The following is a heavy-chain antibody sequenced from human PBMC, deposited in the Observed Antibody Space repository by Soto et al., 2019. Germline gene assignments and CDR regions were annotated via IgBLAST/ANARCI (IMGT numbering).Heavy chain of an antibody. D-gene: IGHD3-3*01. CDR3: ATARGQSITIFGVVIPDNWVDP. CDR2: FDSEDGET. CDR1: GYTLTELS. J-gene: IGHJ5*02. V-gene: IGHV1-24*01. Sequence: VVSVKVSGKVSGYTLTELSMHWVRPAPGKGPEWMGGFDSEDGETIYAQKFQGRVTMTEDTSTDTAYMELSSLRSEDTAVYYCATARGQSITIFGVVIPDNWVDPWGQGTLVTVSS.